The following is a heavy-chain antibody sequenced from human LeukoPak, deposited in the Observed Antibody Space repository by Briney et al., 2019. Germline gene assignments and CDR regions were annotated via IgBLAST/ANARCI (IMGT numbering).Heavy chain of an antibody. V-gene: IGHV3-23*01. Sequence: GGSLRLSCAASGFTFSNYALSWVRQAPGKGLEWVSGISGSGDGTYYADSVKGRFTISRDNSKNTLYLQMNSLRAEDTAVYFSAKVGLFGVITVYNRFDPWGQGTLVTVSS. CDR1: GFTFSNYA. D-gene: IGHD4-11*01. J-gene: IGHJ5*02. CDR3: AKVGLFGVITVYNRFDP. CDR2: ISGSGDGT.